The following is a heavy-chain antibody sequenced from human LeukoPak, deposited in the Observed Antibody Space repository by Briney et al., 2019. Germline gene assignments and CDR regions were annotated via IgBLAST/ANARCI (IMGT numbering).Heavy chain of an antibody. Sequence: PSETLSLTCTVSGDSISGSSYYWGWIRQPPGKGLEWIGNIYYGGSTYYNPSLKSRVSISVDTSINQFSLKVSSVTAADTAVYYCASADGYKIDYWGQGTLVTVSS. CDR2: IYYGGST. V-gene: IGHV4-39*01. CDR3: ASADGYKIDY. CDR1: GDSISGSSYY. J-gene: IGHJ4*02. D-gene: IGHD5-24*01.